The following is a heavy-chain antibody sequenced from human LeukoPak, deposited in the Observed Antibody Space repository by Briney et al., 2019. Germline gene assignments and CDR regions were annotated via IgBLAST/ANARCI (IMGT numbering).Heavy chain of an antibody. Sequence: SETLSLTCTVSGGSISSSSYYWGWIRQPPGKGLEWIGSIYYSGSTYYNPSLKSRVTISVDTSKNQFSLKLSSATAADTAVYYCARTGMTTVTPAIDYWGQGTLVTVSS. J-gene: IGHJ4*02. D-gene: IGHD4-17*01. V-gene: IGHV4-39*01. CDR1: GGSISSSSYY. CDR3: ARTGMTTVTPAIDY. CDR2: IYYSGST.